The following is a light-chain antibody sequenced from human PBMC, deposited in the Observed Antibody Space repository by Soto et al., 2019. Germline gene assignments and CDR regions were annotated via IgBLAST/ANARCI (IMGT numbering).Light chain of an antibody. Sequence: DIQMTQSPSTLSASVGDRVTITCRASQSISSWLAWYQQKPGKAPKLLIYDASSLESGVPSRFSGSGSGTEFTLTINSLQPEDSAVYYCQQHNQWPITFSQGTRWRL. CDR3: QQHNQWPIT. V-gene: IGKV1-5*01. J-gene: IGKJ5*01. CDR2: DAS. CDR1: QSISSW.